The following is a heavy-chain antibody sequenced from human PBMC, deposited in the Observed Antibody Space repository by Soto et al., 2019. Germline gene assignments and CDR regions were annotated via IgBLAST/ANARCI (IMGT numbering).Heavy chain of an antibody. CDR2: INPATGAG. Sequence: QLHLVQSGAVVKKTGASVTVSCSASGYPVTAYYMHWVRQAPGRGLEWMGGINPATGAGKYTQTFRGRVTMAREPATNTGFMGPSGLTSEDTAGFYCARGGGVGVAGSAAFDMWGQGTLVTVSS. CDR1: GYPVTAYY. D-gene: IGHD3-3*01. J-gene: IGHJ3*02. V-gene: IGHV1-2*02. CDR3: ARGGGVGVAGSAAFDM.